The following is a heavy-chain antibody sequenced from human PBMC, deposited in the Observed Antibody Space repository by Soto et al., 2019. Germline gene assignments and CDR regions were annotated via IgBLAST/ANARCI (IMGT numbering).Heavy chain of an antibody. D-gene: IGHD2-15*01. J-gene: IGHJ4*02. V-gene: IGHV3-23*01. CDR3: AKRRGAGGHFDY. CDR1: GFTFSSYA. Sequence: DVQLLESGGGLVQPEGYLRLSCAASGFTFSSYAMGWVRQGPGKGLEWVAVVSIGGSTHYADSVRGRFTISRDNSKNTLSLQINSLTAEGTAVYFCAKRRGAGGHFDYWGQGALVTVSS. CDR2: VSIGGST.